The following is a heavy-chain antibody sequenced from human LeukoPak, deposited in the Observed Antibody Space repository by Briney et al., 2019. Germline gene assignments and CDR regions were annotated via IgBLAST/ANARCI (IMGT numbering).Heavy chain of an antibody. CDR1: GGSFSGYY. J-gene: IGHJ4*02. D-gene: IGHD4-17*01. V-gene: IGHV4-34*01. CDR3: ARHPRLRPYYFDY. Sequence: PSETLSLTCAVYGGSFSGYYWSWIRQPPGKGLEWIGEINHSGSTNYNPSLKSRVTISLDTSKNQFSLNLSSVTAADTAVYYCARHPRLRPYYFDYWGQGTLVTVSS. CDR2: INHSGST.